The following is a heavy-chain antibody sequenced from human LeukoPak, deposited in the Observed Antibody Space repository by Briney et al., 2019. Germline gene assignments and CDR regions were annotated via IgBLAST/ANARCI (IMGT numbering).Heavy chain of an antibody. J-gene: IGHJ4*02. Sequence: GGSLRLSCAASGFSFSDYYMSWIRQAPGKGLEWVSYISSGGTSIYYADSVRGRFTISRDNAKNSLYLQMNSLRAEDTAVYYCARVRSGWYGDYWGQGTLVTVSS. CDR3: ARVRSGWYGDY. CDR1: GFSFSDYY. D-gene: IGHD6-19*01. V-gene: IGHV3-11*01. CDR2: ISSGGTSI.